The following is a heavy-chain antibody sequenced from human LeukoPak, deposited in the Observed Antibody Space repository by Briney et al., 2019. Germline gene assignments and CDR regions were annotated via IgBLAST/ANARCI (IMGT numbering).Heavy chain of an antibody. V-gene: IGHV1-69*13. J-gene: IGHJ4*02. CDR3: ATSYDSSGFQFDY. CDR2: IIPIFGTA. Sequence: GASVKVSCKASGGTFSSYAISWVRQAPGQGLEWMGGIIPIFGTANYAQKFQGRVTITADESTSTAYMELSSLRSEDTAVYYCATSYDSSGFQFDYWGQGTLVTVSS. CDR1: GGTFSSYA. D-gene: IGHD3-22*01.